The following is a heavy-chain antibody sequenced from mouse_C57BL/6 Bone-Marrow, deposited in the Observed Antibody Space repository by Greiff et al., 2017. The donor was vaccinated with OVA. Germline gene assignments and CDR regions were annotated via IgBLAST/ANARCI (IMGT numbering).Heavy chain of an antibody. D-gene: IGHD1-1*01. CDR2: IWSGGST. CDR3: ARRGGLLLRSFAY. J-gene: IGHJ3*01. CDR1: GFSLTSYG. V-gene: IGHV2-2*01. Sequence: QVQLQQSGPGLVQPSQSLSITCTVSGFSLTSYGVHWVRQSPGKGLEWLGVIWSGGSTDYNAAFISRLSISKDNSKSQVFFKMNSRQADDTAIYYGARRGGLLLRSFAYWGQGTLVTVSA.